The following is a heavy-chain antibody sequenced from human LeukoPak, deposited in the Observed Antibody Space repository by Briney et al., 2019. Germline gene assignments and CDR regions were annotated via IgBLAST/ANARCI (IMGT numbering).Heavy chain of an antibody. D-gene: IGHD6-13*01. CDR3: ARGPRSSSWYPDAFDI. CDR2: ISYDGSNK. Sequence: PGGSLRLSCAASGFTFSSYAMHWVRQAPGKGLEWVAVISYDGSNKYYADSVKGRFTISRDNSKNTLYPQMNSLRAEDTAVYYCARGPRSSSWYPDAFDIWGQGTMVTVSS. V-gene: IGHV3-30*04. CDR1: GFTFSSYA. J-gene: IGHJ3*02.